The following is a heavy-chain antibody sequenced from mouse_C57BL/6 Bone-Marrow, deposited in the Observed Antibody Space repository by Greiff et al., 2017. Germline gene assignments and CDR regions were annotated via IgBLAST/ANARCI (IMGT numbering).Heavy chain of an antibody. V-gene: IGHV1-55*01. D-gene: IGHD2-5*01. J-gene: IGHJ1*03. CDR3: ARPYYSNYWYFDV. Sequence: QLKQPGAELVKPGASVKMSCKASGYTFTSYWITWVKQRPGQGLEWIGDIYPGSGSTNYNEKFKSKATLTVDTSSSTAYMQLSSLTSEDSAVYYCARPYYSNYWYFDVWGTGTTVTVSS. CDR1: GYTFTSYW. CDR2: IYPGSGST.